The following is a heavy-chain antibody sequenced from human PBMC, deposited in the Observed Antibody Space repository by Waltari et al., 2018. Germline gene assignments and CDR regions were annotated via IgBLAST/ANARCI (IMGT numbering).Heavy chain of an antibody. CDR3: AREGSHLTTVNDY. CDR2: INPRSGET. V-gene: IGHV1-2*02. D-gene: IGHD4-17*01. CDR1: AYNFTAYY. Sequence: QEHLVQSGAEVKTPGASVRVSCKASAYNFTAYYITWVRQAPGQGLQWMGWINPRSGETKFTQKFQGRVTMTRDTSLNTAYMEISSLVFDDTAVYYCAREGSHLTTVNDYWGQGTQVIVSS. J-gene: IGHJ4*02.